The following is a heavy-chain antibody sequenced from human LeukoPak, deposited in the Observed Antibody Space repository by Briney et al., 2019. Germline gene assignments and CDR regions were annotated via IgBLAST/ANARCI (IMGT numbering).Heavy chain of an antibody. CDR1: GYTFTSYY. D-gene: IGHD1-26*01. J-gene: IGHJ4*02. CDR2: INPSGGST. CDR3: ARDGVYSGSYYPPHLPGYFDY. V-gene: IGHV1-46*01. Sequence: VASVKVSCKASGYTFTSYYMHWVRQAPGQGLEWMGIINPSGGSTSYAQKFQGRVTMTRDTSTSTVYMELSSLRSEDTAVYYCARDGVYSGSYYPPHLPGYFDYWGQGTLVTVSS.